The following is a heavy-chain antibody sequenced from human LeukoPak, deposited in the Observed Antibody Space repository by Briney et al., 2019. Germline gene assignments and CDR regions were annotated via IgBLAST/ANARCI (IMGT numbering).Heavy chain of an antibody. CDR3: TTSRTNDCSSPSCYTDY. CDR2: VYYTGST. J-gene: IGHJ4*02. D-gene: IGHD2-2*02. CDR1: GASIYTSSSY. V-gene: IGHV4-39*01. Sequence: PSETLSLTCTVSGASIYTSSSYWGWIRQPPGKGLEWTASVYYTGSTYYSPSLKSRATISVDTSKNQFSLELSSVTAADTAVYYCTTSRTNDCSSPSCYTDYWGQGTLVTVSS.